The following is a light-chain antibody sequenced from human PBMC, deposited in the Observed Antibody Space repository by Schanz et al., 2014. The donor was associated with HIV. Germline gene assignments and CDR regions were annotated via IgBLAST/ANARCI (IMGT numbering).Light chain of an antibody. CDR2: ATS. CDR3: QQRSNWPLSIA. V-gene: IGKV3D-20*02. Sequence: EIVLTQSPGSLSLSPGGRATLSCGASQRLSSSYLAWYQQKRDQPPRLVIYATSTRATGIPVRFSGSGSETDFTLTIRGLEPEDFAVYYCQQRSNWPLSIAFGPGTKVDIK. CDR1: QRLSSSY. J-gene: IGKJ3*01.